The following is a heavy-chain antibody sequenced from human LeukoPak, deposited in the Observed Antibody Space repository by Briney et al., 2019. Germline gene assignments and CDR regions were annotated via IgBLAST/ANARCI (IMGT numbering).Heavy chain of an antibody. V-gene: IGHV4-34*01. CDR1: GGSFSGYY. D-gene: IGHD4-23*01. J-gene: IGHJ5*02. CDR3: ASGYGGAIT. CDR2: INHSGST. Sequence: SETLSLTGAVYGGSFSGYYWSWIRQPPGKGLEWIGEINHSGSTNYNPSLKSRVTISVDTSKNQFSLKLSSVTAADTAVYYCASGYGGAITWGQGTLATVSS.